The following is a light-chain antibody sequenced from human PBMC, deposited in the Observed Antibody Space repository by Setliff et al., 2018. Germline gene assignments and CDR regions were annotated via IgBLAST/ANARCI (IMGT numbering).Light chain of an antibody. Sequence: EPGQRVTISCTGSRSNIGAGHAVHWYRQFPGTAPKLLIFNNINRPSGVPDRFSGSKSGTSASLAITGLQAEDEADYYCQSYDNSLSGSGLFGTGTKITVL. CDR2: NNI. CDR1: RSNIGAGHA. V-gene: IGLV1-40*01. J-gene: IGLJ1*01. CDR3: QSYDNSLSGSGL.